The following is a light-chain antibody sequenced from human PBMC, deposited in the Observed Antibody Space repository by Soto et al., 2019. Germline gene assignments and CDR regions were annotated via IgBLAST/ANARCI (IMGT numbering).Light chain of an antibody. CDR2: AAS. CDR1: QSISTY. Sequence: DIPMTQSPSSLSASVGDRGTIACLASQSISTYLNWYQQKSGKAPKLLIFAASTLESGVPSRFSGGGSGTDFTLTINSLQTEDSAIYYCQQSHNIPSTFGRGTRLEIK. V-gene: IGKV1-39*01. CDR3: QQSHNIPST. J-gene: IGKJ5*01.